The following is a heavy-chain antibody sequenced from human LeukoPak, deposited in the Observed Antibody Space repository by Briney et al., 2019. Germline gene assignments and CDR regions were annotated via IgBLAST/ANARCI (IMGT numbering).Heavy chain of an antibody. CDR3: ARHGGGRDSGSYVDDAFDI. D-gene: IGHD3-10*01. V-gene: IGHV4-59*08. Sequence: PSETLSLTCTVSGGSISNYYWSWIRQPPGKGLEWIGYIYYSGATTYTPSLKSRVTISVDTSKNQFSLKLNSVTAADTAIYYCARHGGGRDSGSYVDDAFDIWGQGTMVTVSP. CDR1: GGSISNYY. CDR2: IYYSGAT. J-gene: IGHJ3*02.